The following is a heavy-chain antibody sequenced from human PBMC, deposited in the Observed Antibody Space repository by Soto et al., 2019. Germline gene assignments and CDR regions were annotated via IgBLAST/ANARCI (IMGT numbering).Heavy chain of an antibody. V-gene: IGHV1-2*02. J-gene: IGHJ5*02. CDR3: ARDINTILVIERWFNP. Sequence: ASVKVSCKASGYTFTDYFMHWVRQAPGQGLEWLGWINPHSASTNYAQKFQGRVTMTRDTSISTAYMELSSLGSDDTAVYYCARDINTILVIERWFNPWGQGTLVTVSS. D-gene: IGHD3-16*02. CDR2: INPHSAST. CDR1: GYTFTDYF.